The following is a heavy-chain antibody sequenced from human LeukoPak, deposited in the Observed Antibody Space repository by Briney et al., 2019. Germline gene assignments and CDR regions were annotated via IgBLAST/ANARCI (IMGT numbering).Heavy chain of an antibody. D-gene: IGHD4-11*01. V-gene: IGHV6-1*01. Sequence: SQTLSLTCAISGGSVSSNSAAWNWIRQSPSRGLEWLGRTYYRSKWYNDYAVSVKSRISINADTSKNQFSLQLNSVTPEDTAVYYCARKGTVTTPFDYWGQGILVTVSS. CDR2: TYYRSKWYN. CDR3: ARKGTVTTPFDY. CDR1: GGSVSSNSAA. J-gene: IGHJ4*02.